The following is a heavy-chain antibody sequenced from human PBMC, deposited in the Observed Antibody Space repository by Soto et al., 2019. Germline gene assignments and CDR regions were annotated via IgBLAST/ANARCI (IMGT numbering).Heavy chain of an antibody. CDR1: GFTFSSYA. D-gene: IGHD6-19*01. Sequence: EVQLLESGGGLVQPGGSLRLSCAASGFTFSSYAMSWVRQAPGKGLEWVSALSGSGGSTYYADSVKGRFTISRDNSKNTLYLQLNSLRAEDTGVYYCAKDRDSSGRGWVWFDPWGQGTLVTVSS. V-gene: IGHV3-23*01. CDR3: AKDRDSSGRGWVWFDP. J-gene: IGHJ5*02. CDR2: LSGSGGST.